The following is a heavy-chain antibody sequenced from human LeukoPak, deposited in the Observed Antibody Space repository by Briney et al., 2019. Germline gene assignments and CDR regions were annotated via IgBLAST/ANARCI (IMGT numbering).Heavy chain of an antibody. Sequence: GGSLRLSXAASGFTFDDYAMRWVRQAPGKGLEWVSLISGDGGSRYYADSVKGRFTISRDNSKNSLYLQMNSLRTEDTALYYCAKDKLRSTIYYDSSGYILDYWGQGTLVTVSS. V-gene: IGHV3-43*02. CDR3: AKDKLRSTIYYDSSGYILDY. CDR1: GFTFDDYA. CDR2: ISGDGGSR. J-gene: IGHJ4*02. D-gene: IGHD3-22*01.